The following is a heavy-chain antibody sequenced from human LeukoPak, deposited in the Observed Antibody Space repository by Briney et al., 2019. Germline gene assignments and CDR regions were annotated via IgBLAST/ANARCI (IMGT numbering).Heavy chain of an antibody. J-gene: IGHJ5*02. D-gene: IGHD6-19*01. CDR2: IYYNGST. Sequence: KASETLSLTCTVSGGSISSYYWSWIRQPPGKGLEWIGYIYYNGSTNYNPSLKSRVTISVDTSKNQFSLKLSSVTAADTAVYYCARLKVGAVAGWFDPWGQGTLVTVSS. V-gene: IGHV4-59*08. CDR1: GGSISSYY. CDR3: ARLKVGAVAGWFDP.